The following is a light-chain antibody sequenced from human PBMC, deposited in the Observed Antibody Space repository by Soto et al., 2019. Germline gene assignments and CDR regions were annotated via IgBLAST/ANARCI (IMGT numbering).Light chain of an antibody. J-gene: IGKJ4*01. Sequence: RMSLSPSTLSASVGDRVTITCRASQSISSWLAWYQQKPGKAPKLLIYAASTLQSGVPSRFSGSGSGTEFTLTISSLQPEDFATHYCQQLNSYPRTFGGGTKVAIK. CDR1: QSISSW. V-gene: IGKV1-5*01. CDR2: AAS. CDR3: QQLNSYPRT.